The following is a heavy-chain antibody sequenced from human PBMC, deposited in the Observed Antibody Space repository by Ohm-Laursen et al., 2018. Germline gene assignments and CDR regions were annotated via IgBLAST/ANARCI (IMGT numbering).Heavy chain of an antibody. D-gene: IGHD1-26*01. CDR2: INISGST. J-gene: IGHJ4*02. CDR3: AGRGY. CDR1: GGSISSSSYS. V-gene: IGHV4-61*02. Sequence: SETLSLTCTVSGGSISSSSYSWSWIRQPAGKGLEWIGRINISGSTNYNPSLKSRVTMSVDTSKNQFSLNLSSVTAADTAVYYCAGRGYWGQGTLVTVSS.